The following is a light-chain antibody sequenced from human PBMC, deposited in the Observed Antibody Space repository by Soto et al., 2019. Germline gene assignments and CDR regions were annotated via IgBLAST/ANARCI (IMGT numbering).Light chain of an antibody. CDR3: SSYAGSSTWV. CDR1: NSDVGSYNL. J-gene: IGLJ3*02. V-gene: IGLV2-23*02. Sequence: QLVLTQPASVSGSPGQSITISCTGTNSDVGSYNLVSWYQQHPGKAPKLMIYEVTKRPSGVSNRFSGSKSGDTASLTISGLQAEDEADYYCSSYAGSSTWVFGGGTKLTVL. CDR2: EVT.